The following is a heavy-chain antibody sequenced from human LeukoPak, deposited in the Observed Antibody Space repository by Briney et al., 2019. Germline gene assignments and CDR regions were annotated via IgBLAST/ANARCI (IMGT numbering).Heavy chain of an antibody. CDR2: IYTSGST. V-gene: IGHV4-39*07. Sequence: SETLSLTCTVSGGSIIRSTYYWGWIRQPPGKGLEWIGRIYTSGSTNYNPSLKSRVTISVDTSKNQFSLKLSSVTAADTAVYYCARLIVGATSPDAFDIWGQGTMVTVS. J-gene: IGHJ3*02. CDR1: GGSIIRSTYY. D-gene: IGHD1-26*01. CDR3: ARLIVGATSPDAFDI.